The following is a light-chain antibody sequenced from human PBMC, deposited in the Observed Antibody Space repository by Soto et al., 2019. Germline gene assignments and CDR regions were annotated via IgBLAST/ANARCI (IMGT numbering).Light chain of an antibody. CDR3: QQRSNWLGT. J-gene: IGKJ1*01. CDR2: DAS. CDR1: QSVSSY. V-gene: IGKV3-11*01. Sequence: EIVLTQSPATLSLSPGERATLSCRASQSVSSYLAWYQQKPGQAPRLLIYDASNRATGIPARFSGSGSGTDFPPPLSRLGPEGFAVYYCQQRSNWLGTFGQGTKVEIK.